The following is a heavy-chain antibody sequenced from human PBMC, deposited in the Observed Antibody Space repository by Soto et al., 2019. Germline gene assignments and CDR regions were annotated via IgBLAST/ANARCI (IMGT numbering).Heavy chain of an antibody. CDR2: ISRYGDFT. J-gene: IGHJ4*02. D-gene: IGHD3-22*01. CDR1: GFTFNIYA. CDR3: AKDXYXDXDSRGYLFXX. V-gene: IGHV3-23*01. Sequence: EVQLLXSGGDLIQPGGSLXLSCAASGFTFNIYAMAWVRQAPGKGLEWVSAISRYGDFTYYADSVEGRFTXXXXXXXXXXXXXXXXXXXXXXALYXXAKDXYXDXDSRGYLFXXWGQ.